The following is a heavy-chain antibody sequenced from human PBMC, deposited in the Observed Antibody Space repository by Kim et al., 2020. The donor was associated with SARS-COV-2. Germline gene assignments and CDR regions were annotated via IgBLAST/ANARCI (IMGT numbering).Heavy chain of an antibody. Sequence: YADSVKGRVATSRDNAGNSLYLEMNSLRDEDTAVYYCARGSSGYKFYGMDVWGQGTTVTVSS. V-gene: IGHV3-21*01. CDR3: ARGSSGYKFYGMDV. D-gene: IGHD6-19*01. J-gene: IGHJ6*02.